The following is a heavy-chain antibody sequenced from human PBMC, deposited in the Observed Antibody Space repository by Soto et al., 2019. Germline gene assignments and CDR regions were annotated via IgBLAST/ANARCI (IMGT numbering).Heavy chain of an antibody. CDR3: ARGGGAF. J-gene: IGHJ4*02. CDR2: MSYDGSNK. CDR1: GFTFSSYA. V-gene: IGHV3-30-3*01. Sequence: QVQLVESGGGVVQPGRSLRLSCAASGFTFSSYAMHWVRRAPGKGLEWMAVMSYDGSNKYYADSVKGRFTISGDNSKNPLYLRMNSLIPGDQAVYYCARGGGAFWGQGPLVIVSS. D-gene: IGHD3-16*01.